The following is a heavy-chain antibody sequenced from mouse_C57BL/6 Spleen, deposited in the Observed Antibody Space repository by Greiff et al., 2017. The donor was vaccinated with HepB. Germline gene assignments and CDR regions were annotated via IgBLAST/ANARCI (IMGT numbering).Heavy chain of an antibody. J-gene: IGHJ3*01. CDR1: GFNIKDDY. CDR3: TRPYGSSSWFAY. CDR2: IDPENGDT. D-gene: IGHD1-1*01. Sequence: VQLKQSGAELVRPGASVKLSCTASGFNIKDDYMHWVKQRPEQGLEWIGWIDPENGDTEYASKFQGKATITADTSSNTAYLQLSSLTSEDTAVYYCTRPYGSSSWFAYWGQGTLVTVSA. V-gene: IGHV14-4*01.